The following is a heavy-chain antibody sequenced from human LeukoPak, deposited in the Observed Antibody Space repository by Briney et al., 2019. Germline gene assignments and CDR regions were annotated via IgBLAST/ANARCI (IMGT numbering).Heavy chain of an antibody. Sequence: SGPALVKPTQTLTLTCTFSGFSLSTSGMCVSWIRQPPGKALEWLARIDWDDDKYYSTSLKTRLTISKDTSKNQVVLTMTNMDPVDTATYYCARHYYGSGSYSTPFDYWSQGTLVTVSS. D-gene: IGHD3-10*01. CDR3: ARHYYGSGSYSTPFDY. V-gene: IGHV2-70*11. J-gene: IGHJ4*02. CDR2: IDWDDDK. CDR1: GFSLSTSGMC.